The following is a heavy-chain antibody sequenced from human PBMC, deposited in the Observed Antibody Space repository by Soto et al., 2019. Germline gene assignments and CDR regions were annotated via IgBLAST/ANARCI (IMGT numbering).Heavy chain of an antibody. V-gene: IGHV3-15*07. Sequence: GGSLRLSCAASGFTFSNAWMNWVRQAPGKGLEWVGRIKSKTDGGTTDYAAPVKGRFTISRDDSKNTLYLQMNSLKTEVIVVYYCTTDIDFWSGYPFDYWGQRTLVTFSS. D-gene: IGHD3-3*01. CDR1: GFTFSNAW. CDR3: TTDIDFWSGYPFDY. J-gene: IGHJ4*02. CDR2: IKSKTDGGTT.